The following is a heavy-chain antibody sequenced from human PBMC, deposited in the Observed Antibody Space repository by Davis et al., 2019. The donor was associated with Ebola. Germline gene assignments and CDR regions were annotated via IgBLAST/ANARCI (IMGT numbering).Heavy chain of an antibody. CDR2: INHSGST. CDR3: ARRYSGRYSYFYGMDV. D-gene: IGHD1-26*01. J-gene: IGHJ6*04. V-gene: IGHV4-34*01. CDR1: GGSFSGYY. Sequence: SETLSLTCAVYGGSFSGYYWSWIRQPPGKGLEWIGEINHSGSTNYNPSLKSRVTISVDTSKNQFSLRLTSVTAADTAVYYCARRYSGRYSYFYGMDVWGKGTTVTVSS.